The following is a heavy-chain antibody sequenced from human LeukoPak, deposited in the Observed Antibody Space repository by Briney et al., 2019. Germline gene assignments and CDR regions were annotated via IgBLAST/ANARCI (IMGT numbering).Heavy chain of an antibody. CDR1: GYTFTGYY. CDR2: INPNSGGT. CDR3: ARDWGITTSIDY. D-gene: IGHD3-16*01. V-gene: IGHV1-2*06. Sequence: ASVKVSCKASGYTFTGYYMHWVRQAPGQGLERMGRINPNSGGTNYAQKFQGRVTMTRDTSISTAYMELSRLRSDDTAVYYCARDWGITTSIDYWGQGTLVTVSS. J-gene: IGHJ4*02.